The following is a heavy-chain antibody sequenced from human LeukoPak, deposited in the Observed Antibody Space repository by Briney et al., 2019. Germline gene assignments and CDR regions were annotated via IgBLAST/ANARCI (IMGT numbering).Heavy chain of an antibody. Sequence: SVKVSCKASGGTFSSYAVSWVRQAPGQGLEWMGGIIPIFGTANYAQKFQGRVTMTRDMSTSTVYMELSSLRSEDTAVYYCARAAAGDPYDAFDIWGQGTMVTVSS. CDR2: IIPIFGTA. CDR3: ARAAAGDPYDAFDI. J-gene: IGHJ3*02. D-gene: IGHD6-13*01. V-gene: IGHV1-69*05. CDR1: GGTFSSYA.